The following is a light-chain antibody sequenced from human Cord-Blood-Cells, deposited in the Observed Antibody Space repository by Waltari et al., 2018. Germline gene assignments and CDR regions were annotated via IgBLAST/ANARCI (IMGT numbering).Light chain of an antibody. V-gene: IGKV4-1*01. CDR1: QSALDSSNTKNY. CDR3: QQYYSTPALT. Sequence: DIVMTQSQDSLAVSLGEGPTIISHSSQSALDSSNTKNYLAWYQQQPEQPPKPLIYWASTPESGVPDRFSGSGSGTDFTLTISSLQAEDVAVYYCQQYYSTPALTFGGGTKVEIK. J-gene: IGKJ4*01. CDR2: WAS.